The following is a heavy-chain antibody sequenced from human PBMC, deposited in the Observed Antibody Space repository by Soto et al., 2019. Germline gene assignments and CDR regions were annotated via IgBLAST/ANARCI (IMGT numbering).Heavy chain of an antibody. CDR2: ISYDGSDK. V-gene: IGHV3-30*03. CDR1: GFTVSSNY. CDR3: ARVWARDYGMDV. Sequence: GGSLRLSCAASGFTVSSNYMHWVRQAPGKGLEWVAVISYDGSDKYYADSVKGRFTISRDNSKNTLYLQMNSLRAEDTAVYYCARVWARDYGMDVWGQGTTVTVAS. J-gene: IGHJ6*02. D-gene: IGHD1-26*01.